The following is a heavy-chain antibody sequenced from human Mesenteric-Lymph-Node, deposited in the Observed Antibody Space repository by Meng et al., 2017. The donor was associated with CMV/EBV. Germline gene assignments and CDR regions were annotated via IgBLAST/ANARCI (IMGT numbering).Heavy chain of an antibody. D-gene: IGHD5-12*01. CDR2: SNHSRST. CDR1: GEYLSGYY. Sequence: LYPTFAVYGEYLSGYYWIWLRPPPGKGLEWIGESNHSRSTNYNPSLKSRVTISVDTSKNQFSLKLSSVTAADTAVYYCARGGYSGYARWGQGTLVTVSS. J-gene: IGHJ4*02. CDR3: ARGGYSGYAR. V-gene: IGHV4-34*01.